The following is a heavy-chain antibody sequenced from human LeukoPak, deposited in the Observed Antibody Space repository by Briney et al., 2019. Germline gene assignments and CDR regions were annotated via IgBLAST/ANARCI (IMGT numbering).Heavy chain of an antibody. J-gene: IGHJ4*02. CDR3: AKDAPDYGDYLFDY. D-gene: IGHD4-17*01. V-gene: IGHV3-23*01. CDR2: IGRSGDTT. CDR1: GFSFNSYV. Sequence: GGSLRLSCAASGFSFNSYVMSWVRQAPGKGLEWVSDIGRSGDTTHYAGSVKGRFTISRDNSKNRLYLQMNSLRVEDTAVYYCAKDAPDYGDYLFDYWGQGTLVTVSS.